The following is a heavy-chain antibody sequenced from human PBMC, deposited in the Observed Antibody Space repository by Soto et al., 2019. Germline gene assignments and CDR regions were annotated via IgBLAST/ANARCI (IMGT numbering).Heavy chain of an antibody. CDR2: IRAYNGNT. J-gene: IGHJ6*02. CDR3: ASDLPTMDV. Sequence: QVQLVQSGAEVKKPGASVKVSCKASGYTFTSYGISWVRQAPGQGLEWMGWIRAYNGNTNYAQKLQGRVTMTTDTTTSTADMELRCLRSDDTAVYYCASDLPTMDVWGQGTTVTVSS. CDR1: GYTFTSYG. V-gene: IGHV1-18*01.